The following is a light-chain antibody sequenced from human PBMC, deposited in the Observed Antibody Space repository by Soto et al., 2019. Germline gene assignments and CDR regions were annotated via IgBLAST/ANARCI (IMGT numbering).Light chain of an antibody. J-gene: IGLJ1*01. CDR3: QVWDDTNNHYV. CDR1: SIGSKS. Sequence: SSDLTQPPSVSVAPGQTARITCGGNSIGSKSVHWYHQQPGQAPVLVVYDDRDRPSGIPERFSGSKSGKTAALTISRVEAGDEADYYCQVWDDTNNHYVFGTGTKVTVL. CDR2: DDR. V-gene: IGLV3-21*02.